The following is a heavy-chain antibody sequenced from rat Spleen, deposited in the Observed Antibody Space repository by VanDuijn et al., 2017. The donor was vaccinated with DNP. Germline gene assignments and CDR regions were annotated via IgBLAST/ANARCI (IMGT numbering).Heavy chain of an antibody. D-gene: IGHD1-12*03. V-gene: IGHV5-25*01. J-gene: IGHJ3*01. CDR3: ATSGYGYDGYPFAY. Sequence: EVQLVESGGGLVQPGRSLKLSCAASGFTFSHYYMAWVRQAPTKGLEWVASISTGGGNTYYRDSVKGRFTISRDNAKNTLFLQMGSLRSEDTATYYCATSGYGYDGYPFAYWGHGTLVTVSS. CDR1: GFTFSHYY. CDR2: ISTGGGNT.